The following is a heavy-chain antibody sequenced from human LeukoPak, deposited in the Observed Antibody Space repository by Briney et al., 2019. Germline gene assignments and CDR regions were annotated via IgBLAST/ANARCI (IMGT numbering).Heavy chain of an antibody. V-gene: IGHV3-23*01. Sequence: PGGSLRLSCAASGFTFSSYAMSWVRQAPGKGLEWVSAISGSGGSTYYAGSVKGRFTISRDNSKNTLYLQMNSLRAEDTAVYYCAKVRRGGDFWFRALDYWGQGTLVTVSS. CDR2: ISGSGGST. D-gene: IGHD3-3*01. J-gene: IGHJ4*02. CDR3: AKVRRGGDFWFRALDY. CDR1: GFTFSSYA.